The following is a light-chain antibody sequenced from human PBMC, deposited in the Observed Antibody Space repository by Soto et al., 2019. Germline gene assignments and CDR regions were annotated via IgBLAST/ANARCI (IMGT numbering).Light chain of an antibody. J-gene: IGKJ1*01. CDR2: GAS. Sequence: EIVLTQSPGTLSLSPGETATLACRASQSVRSNYLAWYQQKPGQAPRHLIYGASTRATGIPDKFSGSGSGTDFTLTISRLEPEDLAVYYCHQYHTSPLMFGQGTKVEIK. CDR1: QSVRSNY. V-gene: IGKV3-20*01. CDR3: HQYHTSPLM.